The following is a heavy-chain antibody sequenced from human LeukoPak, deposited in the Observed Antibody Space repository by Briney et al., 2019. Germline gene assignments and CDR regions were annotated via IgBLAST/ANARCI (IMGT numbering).Heavy chain of an antibody. CDR3: ARENSYYDSSGYYYGSGYFDY. CDR1: GGSFSTYY. J-gene: IGHJ4*02. D-gene: IGHD3-22*01. CDR2: IYYSGST. Sequence: SETLSLTCTVSGGSFSTYYWSWIRRPPGKGLEWVGYIYYSGSTNYNPSLQSRVTISVDTSKNQFSLRLSSVTAADTAVYYCARENSYYDSSGYYYGSGYFDYWGQGTLVTVSS. V-gene: IGHV4-59*01.